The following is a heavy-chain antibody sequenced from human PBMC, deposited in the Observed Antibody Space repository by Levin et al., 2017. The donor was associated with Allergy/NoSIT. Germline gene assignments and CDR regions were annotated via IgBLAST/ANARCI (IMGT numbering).Heavy chain of an antibody. CDR3: ARGYYDILTGYYLIGAYYYGMDV. V-gene: IGHV4-39*01. CDR2: IYYSGST. Sequence: SQTLSLTCTVSGGSISSSSYYWGWIRQPPGKGLEWIGSIYYSGSTYYNPSLKSRVTISVDTSKNQFSLKLSSVTAADTAVYYCARGYYDILTGYYLIGAYYYGMDVWGQGTTVTVSS. CDR1: GGSISSSSYY. D-gene: IGHD3-9*01. J-gene: IGHJ6*02.